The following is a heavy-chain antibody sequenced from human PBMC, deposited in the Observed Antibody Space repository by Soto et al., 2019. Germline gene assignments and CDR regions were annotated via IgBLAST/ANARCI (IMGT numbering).Heavy chain of an antibody. Sequence: GGSLRLSCAASGFTFSSYRMNWVRQAPGKGLEWVSCISSTSNYMYYGDSVRGRFTISRGNAKNSLSLQMSSLRAEDTAVYYCARDGTTGGQHYYGMDVWGQGTTVTVSS. CDR2: ISSTSNYM. CDR3: ARDGTTGGQHYYGMDV. J-gene: IGHJ6*02. CDR1: GFTFSSYR. V-gene: IGHV3-21*01. D-gene: IGHD2-15*01.